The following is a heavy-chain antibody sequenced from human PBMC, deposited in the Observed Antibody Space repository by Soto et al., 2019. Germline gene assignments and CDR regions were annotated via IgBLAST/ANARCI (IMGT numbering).Heavy chain of an antibody. Sequence: SETLSLTCTVSGGSISSSSYYWGWIRQPPGKGLEWIGSIYYSGSTYYNPSLKSRVTISVDTSKNQFSLKLSSVTAADTAVYYCAAGSGYDWDLDYGMDVWGQGTTVTVSS. CDR3: AAGSGYDWDLDYGMDV. CDR2: IYYSGST. J-gene: IGHJ6*02. CDR1: GGSISSSSYY. V-gene: IGHV4-39*01. D-gene: IGHD5-12*01.